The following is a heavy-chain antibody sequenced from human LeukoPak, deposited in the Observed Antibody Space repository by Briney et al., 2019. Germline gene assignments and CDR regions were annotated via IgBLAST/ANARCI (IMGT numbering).Heavy chain of an antibody. CDR3: ARLVVVVAATPLGYFDY. J-gene: IGHJ4*02. Sequence: ASVKVSCKASGDTFTNYGISWVRQAPGQGLEWMGWISSYNGNTEYAQNLQGRVTMTRDTSTSTAYMELRNLRPDDAAIYYCARLVVVVAATPLGYFDYWGRGTLVTVSS. CDR2: ISSYNGNT. CDR1: GDTFTNYG. D-gene: IGHD2-15*01. V-gene: IGHV1-18*01.